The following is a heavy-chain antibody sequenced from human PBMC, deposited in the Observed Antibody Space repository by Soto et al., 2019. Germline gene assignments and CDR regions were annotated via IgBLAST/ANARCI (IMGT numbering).Heavy chain of an antibody. CDR1: GYTFTSYG. V-gene: IGHV1-18*01. CDR2: ISAYNGNT. CDR3: GGAGRGWFLGFYY. D-gene: IGHD2-15*01. J-gene: IGHJ4*01. Sequence: QVQLVQSGAEVKKPGASVKVSCKASGYTFTSYGISWVRQAPGQGLEWMGWISAYNGNTNYAQKLQGRVTMTTDTSTSTGFLGARRPRSDRTAVYFCGGAGRGWFLGFYYWGQGTLVTVSS.